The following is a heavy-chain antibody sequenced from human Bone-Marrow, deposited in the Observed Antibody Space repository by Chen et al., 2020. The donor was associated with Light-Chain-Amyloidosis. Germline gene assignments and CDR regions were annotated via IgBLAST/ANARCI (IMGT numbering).Heavy chain of an antibody. J-gene: IGHJ4*02. CDR1: GYTFTSFD. CDR3: ARTGTSGYFYYR. Sequence: QVQLVQSGAEVRQPGASVKVSCKASGYTFTSFDINWVRQAPGQGLEWVGWMNPNNGATNYAQKFQGRVTRTRNTSISTAYLELSSLRSEDTAMYYCARTGTSGYFYYRWGQGTLVTASS. CDR2: MNPNNGAT. D-gene: IGHD3-22*01. V-gene: IGHV1-8*01.